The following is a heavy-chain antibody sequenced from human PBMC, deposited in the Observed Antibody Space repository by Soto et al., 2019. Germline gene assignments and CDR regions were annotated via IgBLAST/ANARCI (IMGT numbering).Heavy chain of an antibody. J-gene: IGHJ6*02. CDR2: ISWNSGSI. CDR1: GFTFDDYA. CDR3: AKDIGRPGYDFWSGYPASGMDV. D-gene: IGHD3-3*01. Sequence: EVQLAESGGGLVQPGRSLRLSCAASGFTFDDYAMHWVRQAPGKGLEWVSGISWNSGSIGYADSVKGRFTISRDNAKNSLYLQMNSLRAEDTALYYCAKDIGRPGYDFWSGYPASGMDVWGQGTTVTVSS. V-gene: IGHV3-9*01.